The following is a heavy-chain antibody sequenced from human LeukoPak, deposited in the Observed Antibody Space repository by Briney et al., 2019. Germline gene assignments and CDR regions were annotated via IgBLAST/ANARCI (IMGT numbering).Heavy chain of an antibody. D-gene: IGHD6-6*01. V-gene: IGHV1-18*01. J-gene: IGHJ3*02. CDR2: INTYNGNT. CDR3: ASAGSSPSSNAFDI. Sequence: ASVKVSCKASGYTFTSYGITWVRQAPGQGLEWVGWINTYNGNTKYAQKLQGRLTVTTDTSTSTAYMELRSLRSDDTAVYYCASAGSSPSSNAFDIWGQGTMVTVSS. CDR1: GYTFTSYG.